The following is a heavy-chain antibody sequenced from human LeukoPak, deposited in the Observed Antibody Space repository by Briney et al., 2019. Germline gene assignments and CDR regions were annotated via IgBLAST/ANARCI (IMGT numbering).Heavy chain of an antibody. D-gene: IGHD2-15*01. CDR1: GFTLTNAW. Sequence: PGGSLRLSCAASGFTLTNAWMSWVRQAPGKGLEWVGRIKSNIDGGTTDCAAPVKGRFTISRDDSKNTLYLQMNSLKSEDTAVYYCTRVMAYCSGGSCYRGLSDYWGQGTLVTVSS. CDR3: TRVMAYCSGGSCYRGLSDY. V-gene: IGHV3-15*01. CDR2: IKSNIDGGTT. J-gene: IGHJ4*02.